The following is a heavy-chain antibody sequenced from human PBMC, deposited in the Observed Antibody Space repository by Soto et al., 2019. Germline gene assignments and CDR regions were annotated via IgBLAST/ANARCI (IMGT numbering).Heavy chain of an antibody. CDR1: GDSISRSFYY. CDR3: AKPSGSYLYYFDY. J-gene: IGHJ4*02. Sequence: SETLSLTCTVSGDSISRSFYYWGWIRQPPGKGLEWIGSIYYSGGTYYNPSLKSRVTISVDTSKNQFSLKLSSVTAADTAVYYCAKPSGSYLYYFDYWGQGTLVTVSS. CDR2: IYYSGGT. D-gene: IGHD1-26*01. V-gene: IGHV4-39*01.